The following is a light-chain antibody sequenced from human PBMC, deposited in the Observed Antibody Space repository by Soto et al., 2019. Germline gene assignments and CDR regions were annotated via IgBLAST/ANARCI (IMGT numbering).Light chain of an antibody. CDR2: DAS. V-gene: IGKV3-11*01. CDR1: QSVSNF. CDR3: QQRSIWPPWT. J-gene: IGKJ1*01. Sequence: ESVLTQSPATLSLSPGERATLTCRASQSVSNFLAWYQHKPGQAPRLLIYDASIRATGVPARFSGSGSGTDFSLTISSLEPEDFAIYYCQQRSIWPPWTFGQGTKVDIK.